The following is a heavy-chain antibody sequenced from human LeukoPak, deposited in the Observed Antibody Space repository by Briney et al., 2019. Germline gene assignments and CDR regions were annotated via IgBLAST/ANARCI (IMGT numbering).Heavy chain of an antibody. CDR3: ARIQYYYDSSGASSDY. D-gene: IGHD3-22*01. J-gene: IGHJ4*02. CDR2: INPNSGGT. Sequence: EASVKVSCKASGYTFTGYYMHWVRQAPGQGLEWMGWINPNSGGTNYAQKFQGRVTMTRDTSISTAYMELSRLRSDDTAVYYCARIQYYYDSSGASSDYWGQGTLVTVSS. CDR1: GYTFTGYY. V-gene: IGHV1-2*02.